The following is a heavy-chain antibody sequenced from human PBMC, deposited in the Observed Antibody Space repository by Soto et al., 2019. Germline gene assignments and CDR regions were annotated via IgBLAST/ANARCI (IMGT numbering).Heavy chain of an antibody. J-gene: IGHJ4*02. CDR2: IYYSGST. CDR3: AYGRGSYFDY. V-gene: IGHV4-31*03. D-gene: IGHD4-17*01. Sequence: PSETLSLTCTVSGGSISSGGYYCSWIRQHPGKGLEWIGYIYYSGSTYYNPSLKSRVTISVDTSKNQFSLKLSSVTAADTAVYYCAYGRGSYFDYWGQGTLVTVSS. CDR1: GGSISSGGYY.